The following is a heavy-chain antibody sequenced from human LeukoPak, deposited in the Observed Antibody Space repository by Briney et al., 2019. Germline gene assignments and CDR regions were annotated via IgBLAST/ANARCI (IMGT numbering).Heavy chain of an antibody. CDR3: AKSGPGYYDSSGYAFDI. V-gene: IGHV3-23*01. Sequence: GGSLRLSCAASGFTFSSYAMSWVRQAPGKGLEWVPAISGSGGSTYYADSVKGRFTISRDNSKNALYLQMNSLRAEDTAVYYCAKSGPGYYDSSGYAFDIWGQGTMVTVSS. D-gene: IGHD3-22*01. CDR2: ISGSGGST. CDR1: GFTFSSYA. J-gene: IGHJ3*02.